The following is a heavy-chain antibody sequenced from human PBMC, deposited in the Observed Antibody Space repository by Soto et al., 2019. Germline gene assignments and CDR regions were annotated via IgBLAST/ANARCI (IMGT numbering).Heavy chain of an antibody. D-gene: IGHD1-26*01. V-gene: IGHV4-39*01. CDR3: AVGSSGFYYIY. CDR1: GGSISSGGYY. CDR2: IYYSGST. J-gene: IGHJ4*02. Sequence: TLSLTRTVSGGSISSGGYYWSWIRQHPGKGLEWIGSIYYSGSTYHNPTLKSRVTISKDTSKNQFSLKLSSVTAADTAVFYCAVGSSGFYYIYWGQGIQVTVSS.